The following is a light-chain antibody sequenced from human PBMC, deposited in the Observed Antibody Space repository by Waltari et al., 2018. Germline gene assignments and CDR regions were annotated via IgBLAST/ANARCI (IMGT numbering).Light chain of an antibody. J-gene: IGKJ1*01. V-gene: IGKV3-20*01. CDR2: GAS. CDR1: QRVSRT. CDR3: QHYVRLPAT. Sequence: EIVLTQSPGILSLSPGARATLSCRASQRVSRTLAWYQQKPGQAPRLLIYGASTRATGIPDRFSGGGSGTDFSLTISRLEPEDFAVYYCQHYVRLPATFGQGTKVEIK.